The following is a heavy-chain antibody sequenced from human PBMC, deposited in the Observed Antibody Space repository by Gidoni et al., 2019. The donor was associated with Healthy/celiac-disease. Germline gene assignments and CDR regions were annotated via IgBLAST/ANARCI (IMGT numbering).Heavy chain of an antibody. V-gene: IGHV3-30*03. Sequence: QVQLVESGGGVVQPGRSLRLSCAASGFTFSSYGRHWVRQAPGKGLEWVAVISYDGSNKYYADSVKGRFTISRDNSKNTLYLQMNSLRAEDTAVYYCARDIRFLEWLSLRGAFDIWGQGTMVTVSS. CDR1: GFTFSSYG. CDR2: ISYDGSNK. D-gene: IGHD3-3*01. J-gene: IGHJ3*02. CDR3: ARDIRFLEWLSLRGAFDI.